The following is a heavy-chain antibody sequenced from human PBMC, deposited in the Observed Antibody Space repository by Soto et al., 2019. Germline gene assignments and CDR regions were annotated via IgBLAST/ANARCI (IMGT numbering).Heavy chain of an antibody. CDR2: ISGSGVST. V-gene: IGHV3-23*01. CDR3: AKSPGMYYYDSSGYYHYDF. D-gene: IGHD3-22*01. Sequence: GGSLRLSCAASGFTFSSYAMSWVRQAPGKGLEWVSAISGSGVSTYYADSVKGRFTISRDNSKNTLYLQMNSLRAEDTAVYYCAKSPGMYYYDSSGYYHYDFWGQGTLVTVSS. J-gene: IGHJ4*02. CDR1: GFTFSSYA.